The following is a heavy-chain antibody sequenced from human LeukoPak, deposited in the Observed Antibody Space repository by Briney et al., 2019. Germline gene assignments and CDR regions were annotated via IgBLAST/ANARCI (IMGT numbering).Heavy chain of an antibody. D-gene: IGHD3-3*01. CDR3: ARDAKDDFWSGYSSGLNWFDP. CDR1: GGTFSSYA. J-gene: IGHJ5*02. V-gene: IGHV1-69*13. Sequence: SVKVSCKASGGTFSSYAISWVRQAPGQGLEWMGGIIPIFGTANYAQKFQGRVTITADESTSTAYMELSSLRSEDTAVYYCARDAKDDFWSGYSSGLNWFDPWGQGTLVTVSS. CDR2: IIPIFGTA.